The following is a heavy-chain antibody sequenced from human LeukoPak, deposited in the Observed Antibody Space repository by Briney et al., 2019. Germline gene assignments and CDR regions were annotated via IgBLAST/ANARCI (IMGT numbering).Heavy chain of an antibody. J-gene: IGHJ4*02. Sequence: QPGGSLRLSCAASGFTISSYAMSWVRQAPGKGLEWVSAISGSGGSTYYADSVRGRFTISRDNSKNTLYLQMNSLRAEDTAVYYCAKGSNIVVVTAHQTWGQGTLVTVSS. CDR1: GFTISSYA. V-gene: IGHV3-23*01. CDR3: AKGSNIVVVTAHQT. CDR2: ISGSGGST. D-gene: IGHD2-21*02.